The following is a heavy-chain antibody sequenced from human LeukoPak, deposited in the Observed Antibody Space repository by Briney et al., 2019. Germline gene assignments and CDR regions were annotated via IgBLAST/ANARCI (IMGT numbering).Heavy chain of an antibody. V-gene: IGHV1-2*02. CDR1: GYSFTGYF. Sequence: ASVKVSCKASGYSFTGYFIHWVRQAPGQGLEWMGCIDPNSGDTKCAQKFQGRVSMPRDTSTRTAYMELSRLRSDDTVVYLCARSGSTGYSLDYWGQGTLVTVSS. CDR3: ARSGSTGYSLDY. CDR2: IDPNSGDT. D-gene: IGHD3-22*01. J-gene: IGHJ4*02.